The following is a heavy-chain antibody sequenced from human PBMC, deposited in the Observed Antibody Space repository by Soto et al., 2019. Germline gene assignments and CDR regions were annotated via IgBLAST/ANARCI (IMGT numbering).Heavy chain of an antibody. CDR1: GGSISSYY. Sequence: PSETLSLTCTVSGGSISSYYWSWIRQPPGKGLEWIGYIYYSGSTNYNPSLKSRVTISVDTSKNQFSLKLSSVTAADTAVYYCAGYYGDYADYYYYYMDVWGKGTTVTVSS. J-gene: IGHJ6*03. CDR2: IYYSGST. D-gene: IGHD4-17*01. V-gene: IGHV4-59*08. CDR3: AGYYGDYADYYYYYMDV.